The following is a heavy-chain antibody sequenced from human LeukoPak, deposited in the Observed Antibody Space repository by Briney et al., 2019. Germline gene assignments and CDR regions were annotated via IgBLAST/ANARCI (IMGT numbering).Heavy chain of an antibody. Sequence: PGGSLRLSCAASGFTFDDYSMNWVRQAPGKGLEWVSSISSSSSSYIYYADSVKGRFTISRDNAKNSLYLQMNSLRAEDTAVYYCARAVGGTSSFDYWGQGTLVTVSS. CDR1: GFTFDDYS. CDR3: ARAVGGTSSFDY. D-gene: IGHD6-19*01. J-gene: IGHJ4*02. V-gene: IGHV3-21*01. CDR2: ISSSSSSYI.